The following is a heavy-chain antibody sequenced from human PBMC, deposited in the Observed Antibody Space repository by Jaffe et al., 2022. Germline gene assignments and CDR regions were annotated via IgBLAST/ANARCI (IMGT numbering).Heavy chain of an antibody. CDR2: ISWDGGST. D-gene: IGHD6-13*01. V-gene: IGHV3-43*01. CDR1: GFTFDDYT. J-gene: IGHJ6*03. Sequence: EVQLVESGGVVVQPGGSLRLSCAASGFTFDDYTMHWVRQAPGKGLEWVSLISWDGGSTYYADSVKGRFTISRDNSKNSLYLQMNSLRTEDTALYYCAKGIAAAGTYYYYYMDVWGKGTTVTVSS. CDR3: AKGIAAAGTYYYYYMDV.